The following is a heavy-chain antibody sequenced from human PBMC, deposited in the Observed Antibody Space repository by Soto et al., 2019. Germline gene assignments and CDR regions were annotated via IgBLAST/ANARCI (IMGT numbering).Heavy chain of an antibody. V-gene: IGHV3-23*01. CDR2: LSGSGSLS. J-gene: IGHJ4*02. D-gene: IGHD2-15*01. CDR1: GFTFNTFA. CDR3: ARDRGGALDS. Sequence: EVLLLESGRGLVQPGGSLRLSCAASGFTFNTFAMTWVRQAPGKGLEWVSALSGSGSLSYYADSVKGRFTISRDNSKNTMYLQMNNLRVDETAVYFCARDRGGALDSWGQGTLVTVSS.